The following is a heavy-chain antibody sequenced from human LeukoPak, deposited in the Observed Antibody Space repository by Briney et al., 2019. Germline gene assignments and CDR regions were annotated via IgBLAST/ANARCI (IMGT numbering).Heavy chain of an antibody. V-gene: IGHV3-21*01. CDR3: ARAPQARPYYDFWSGYYFDY. Sequence: GGSLRLSCAASGFTFSSYSMNWVRQAPGKGLEWVSSISSSSSYIYYADSVKGRFTISRDNAKNSLYLQMNSLRAEDTAVYYCARAPQARPYYDFWSGYYFDYWGQGTLGTVSS. CDR2: ISSSSSYI. CDR1: GFTFSSYS. J-gene: IGHJ4*02. D-gene: IGHD3-3*01.